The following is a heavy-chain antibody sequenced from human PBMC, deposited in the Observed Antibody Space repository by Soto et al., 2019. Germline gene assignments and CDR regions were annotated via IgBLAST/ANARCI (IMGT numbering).Heavy chain of an antibody. CDR2: ISAYNGNT. Sequence: ASVKVSCKASGYTFTSYGISWVRQAPGQGLEWMGWISAYNGNTIYAQKLQGRVTMTTDTSTSTAYMELRSLRSDDTAVYYCARVLGYFDWLSAGYYYYYYMDVWGKGTTVTVS. D-gene: IGHD3-9*01. CDR3: ARVLGYFDWLSAGYYYYYYMDV. CDR1: GYTFTSYG. V-gene: IGHV1-18*01. J-gene: IGHJ6*03.